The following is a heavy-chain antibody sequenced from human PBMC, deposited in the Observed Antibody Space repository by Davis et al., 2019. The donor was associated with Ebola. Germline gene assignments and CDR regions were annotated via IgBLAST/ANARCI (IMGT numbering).Heavy chain of an antibody. Sequence: SVKVSCKASGGTFSSYAISWVRQAPGQGLEWMGRIIPILGIANYAQKFQGRVTITADKSTSTAYMELSSLRSEDTAVYYCARGSVLVVYAMPSPVDYWGQGTLVTVSS. CDR1: GGTFSSYA. V-gene: IGHV1-69*04. D-gene: IGHD2-8*02. CDR3: ARGSVLVVYAMPSPVDY. J-gene: IGHJ4*02. CDR2: IIPILGIA.